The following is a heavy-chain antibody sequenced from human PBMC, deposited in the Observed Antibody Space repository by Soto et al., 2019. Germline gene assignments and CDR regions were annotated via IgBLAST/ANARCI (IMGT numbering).Heavy chain of an antibody. V-gene: IGHV1-46*03. D-gene: IGHD2-2*01. J-gene: IGHJ5*02. CDR3: ARVEQRYCSSTSCYSHWFDP. CDR1: GYTFTSYY. Sequence: GASVKVSCKASGYTFTSYYMHWVRQAPGQGLEWMGIINPSGGSTSYAQKFQGRVTMTRDTSTSTVYMELSSLRSEDTAVYYCARVEQRYCSSTSCYSHWFDPWGQGTLVTVSS. CDR2: INPSGGST.